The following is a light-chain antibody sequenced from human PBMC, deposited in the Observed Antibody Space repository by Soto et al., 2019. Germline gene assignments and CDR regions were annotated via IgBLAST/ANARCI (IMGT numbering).Light chain of an antibody. J-gene: IGKJ5*01. CDR1: QSVSNNY. Sequence: EDGVSQSPGTLSLSRGERATLSCRASQSVSNNYLAWYQQKPGQAPRLLIYGASNRATGIPDRFSGSGSGTDFTLTISRLEPEDFAVYYCQQYGNSPITFGQGTRLEIK. CDR3: QQYGNSPIT. V-gene: IGKV3-20*01. CDR2: GAS.